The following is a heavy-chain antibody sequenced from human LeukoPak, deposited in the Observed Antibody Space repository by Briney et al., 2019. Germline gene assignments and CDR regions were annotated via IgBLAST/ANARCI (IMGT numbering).Heavy chain of an antibody. CDR2: ISSSGSTI. J-gene: IGHJ4*02. V-gene: IGHV3-11*01. CDR1: GFTFSDYY. D-gene: IGHD3-22*01. CDR3: ARSGDYYDTSGYLFDY. Sequence: MAGGSLRLSCAASGFTFSDYYMSWIRQAPGKGLEWLSYISSSGSTIYYADSVKGRFTISRDNAKNSLYLQMNSLRAEDTAVYYCARSGDYYDTSGYLFDYWGQGTLVTVSS.